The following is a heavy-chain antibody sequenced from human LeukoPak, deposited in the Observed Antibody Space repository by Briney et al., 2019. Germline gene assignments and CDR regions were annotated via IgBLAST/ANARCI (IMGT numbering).Heavy chain of an antibody. CDR1: GFTFSRHG. Sequence: GGSLRLSCAGSGFTFSRHGMNWVRQAPGKGLEWVSGISPSGDITYYADSVEGRFSISRDNSKNSLYLQMNSLRAEDTAVYYCARDPSSSSWFDYWGQGTLVTVSS. CDR3: ARDPSSSSWFDY. J-gene: IGHJ4*02. D-gene: IGHD6-13*01. V-gene: IGHV3-23*01. CDR2: ISPSGDIT.